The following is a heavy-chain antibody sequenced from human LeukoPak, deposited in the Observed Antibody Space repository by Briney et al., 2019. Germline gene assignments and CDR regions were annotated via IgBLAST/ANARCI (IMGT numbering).Heavy chain of an antibody. CDR2: VSHSGAT. D-gene: IGHD2-21*02. Sequence: SETLSLTCTVSGGSITSSPYHWAWIRQPPGRGPDWIGTVSHSGATQYNPSLTSRVTISLDTSKNQFSFSLNSVTAADTAVFYCARSMVTTDRNFDHWGQGTLVTVSS. V-gene: IGHV4-39*07. CDR3: ARSMVTTDRNFDH. CDR1: GGSITSSPYH. J-gene: IGHJ4*01.